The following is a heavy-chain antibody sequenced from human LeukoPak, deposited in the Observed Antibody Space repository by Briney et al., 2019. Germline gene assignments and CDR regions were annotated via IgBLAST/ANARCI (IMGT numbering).Heavy chain of an antibody. V-gene: IGHV1-18*01. CDR1: GYTFNSYG. CDR3: ARTMNYDILTGHLDY. D-gene: IGHD3-9*01. Sequence: ASVKVSCKASGYTFNSYGISWVRQAPGQGLEWMGWISAYNGNTNYAQKLQGRVTMTTDTSTSTAYMELRSLRSDDTAVYYCARTMNYDILTGHLDYWGQGTLVTVSS. CDR2: ISAYNGNT. J-gene: IGHJ4*02.